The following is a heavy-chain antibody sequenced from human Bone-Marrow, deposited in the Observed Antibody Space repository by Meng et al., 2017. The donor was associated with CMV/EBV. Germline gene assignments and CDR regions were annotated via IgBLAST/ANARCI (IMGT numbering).Heavy chain of an antibody. V-gene: IGHV1-2*02. CDR1: GYTFTGYY. CDR2: INPNSGGT. CDR3: ARRVGRGYVCSFDY. D-gene: IGHD5-12*01. Sequence: SVKVSCKASGYTFTGYYMHWVRQAPGQGLEWMGWINPNSGGTNYAQKFQGRVTMTRDTSISTAYMELSRLRSDDTAVYYCARRVGRGYVCSFDYWGQGTLVTVSS. J-gene: IGHJ4*02.